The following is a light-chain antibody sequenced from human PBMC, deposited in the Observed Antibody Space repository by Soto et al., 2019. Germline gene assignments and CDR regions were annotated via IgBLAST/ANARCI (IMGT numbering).Light chain of an antibody. J-gene: IGLJ3*02. CDR3: GTWDTSLSGVV. CDR1: SSNIGEHS. CDR2: DNN. Sequence: QSVLTQPPSVSAAPGQRVTISCSGSSSNIGEHSVSWYQHLPGTAPTLLISDNNRRPSGIPDRFSGSKSGTSATLGITGLQTGDEADYYCGTWDTSLSGVVFDGGTKLTVL. V-gene: IGLV1-51*01.